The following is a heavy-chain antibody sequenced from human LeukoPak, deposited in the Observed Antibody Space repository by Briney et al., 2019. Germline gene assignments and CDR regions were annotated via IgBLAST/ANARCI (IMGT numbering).Heavy chain of an antibody. CDR1: GNYW. D-gene: IGHD2-2*01. V-gene: IGHV3-74*01. Sequence: QPGGSLRLSCAASGNYWMHWVRQAPGKGLVWVSHINSDGSWTSYADSVKGRFTISKDNAKNTVYLQMNNLRAEDTAVYYCVSFYETYWGRGTLATVSS. CDR3: VSFYETY. J-gene: IGHJ4*02. CDR2: INSDGSWT.